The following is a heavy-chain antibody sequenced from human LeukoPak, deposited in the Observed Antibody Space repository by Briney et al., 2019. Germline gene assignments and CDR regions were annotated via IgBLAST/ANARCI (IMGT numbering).Heavy chain of an antibody. CDR1: GGSFSGYY. Sequence: PSETLSLTCAVYGGSFSGYYWSWIRQPPGKGLEWIGEINHSGSTNYNPSLKSRVTISVDTSKNQFSLKLSSVTAEDTAVYYCAREYYYDSSGYFEAFDIWGQGTMVTVSS. V-gene: IGHV4-34*01. D-gene: IGHD3-22*01. CDR2: INHSGST. J-gene: IGHJ3*02. CDR3: AREYYYDSSGYFEAFDI.